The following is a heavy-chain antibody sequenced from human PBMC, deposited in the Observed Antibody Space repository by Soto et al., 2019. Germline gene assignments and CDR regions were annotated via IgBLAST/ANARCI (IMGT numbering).Heavy chain of an antibody. Sequence: GGSLRLSCAASGFTFSDHYMDWVRQAPGKGLEWVGRSRNKANGYTTEYAASVKGRFTISRDASTNSLYLQMSSLKTEDTAVYYCVRVMSSGSYFDPWGQGTLVIVSS. CDR2: SRNKANGYTT. CDR3: VRVMSSGSYFDP. V-gene: IGHV3-72*01. CDR1: GFTFSDHY. J-gene: IGHJ4*02. D-gene: IGHD3-10*01.